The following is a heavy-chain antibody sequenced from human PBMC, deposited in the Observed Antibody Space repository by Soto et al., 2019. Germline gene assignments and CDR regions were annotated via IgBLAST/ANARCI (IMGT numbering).Heavy chain of an antibody. Sequence: SETLSLTCTVSGGSISSYYWSWIRQPPGKGLEWIGYIYYSGSTNYNPSLKSRVTISVDTSKNQFSLKLSSVTAADTAVYYCARGDYDILTGYVVSGDVWGKGTTVTVSS. J-gene: IGHJ6*04. CDR1: GGSISSYY. CDR2: IYYSGST. CDR3: ARGDYDILTGYVVSGDV. D-gene: IGHD3-9*01. V-gene: IGHV4-59*01.